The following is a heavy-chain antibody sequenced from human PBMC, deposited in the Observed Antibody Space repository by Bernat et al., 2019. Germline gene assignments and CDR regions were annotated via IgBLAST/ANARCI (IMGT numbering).Heavy chain of an antibody. CDR3: ARGGVQQLVRGGAFDI. CDR1: GFTVSSNY. CDR2: IYSGGST. J-gene: IGHJ3*02. Sequence: EVQLVESGGGLVQPGGSLRLSCAASGFTVSSNYMSWVRQAPGKGLEWVSVIYSGGSTYYADSVKGRFTISRDNSKNTLYLQMNSLRAEDTAVYYCARGGVQQLVRGGAFDIWGQGTMVTVSS. V-gene: IGHV3-66*01. D-gene: IGHD6-13*01.